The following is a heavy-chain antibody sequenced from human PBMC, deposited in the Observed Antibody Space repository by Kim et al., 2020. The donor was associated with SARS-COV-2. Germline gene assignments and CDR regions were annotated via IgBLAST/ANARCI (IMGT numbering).Heavy chain of an antibody. CDR3: AKAKVGITIFYYYMDV. Sequence: SETLSLTCTVSGGSISSSSYYWGWIRQPPGKGLEWIGSIYYSGSTYYNPSLKSRVTISVDTSKNQFSLTLSSVTAADTAVYYCAKAKVGITIFYYYMDVWGKGTTFTVSS. J-gene: IGHJ6*03. CDR1: GGSISSSSYY. CDR2: IYYSGST. V-gene: IGHV4-39*01. D-gene: IGHD3-9*01.